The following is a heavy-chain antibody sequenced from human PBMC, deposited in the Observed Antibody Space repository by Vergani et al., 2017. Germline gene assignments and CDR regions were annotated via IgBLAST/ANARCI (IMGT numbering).Heavy chain of an antibody. CDR2: VDPEDGET. D-gene: IGHD2-2*01. J-gene: IGHJ6*02. Sequence: EVQLVQSGAEVKKPGATVKISCKVSGYTFSDYYMHWVRQAPGKGPEWMGLVDPEDGETKYAEKFQGRVTINADTATDTAYMELSSLRSEDTAVYYCARDPDIVVVPAAPYYYYYYGMDVWGQGTTVTVSS. CDR1: GYTFSDYY. CDR3: ARDPDIVVVPAAPYYYYYYGMDV. V-gene: IGHV1-69-2*01.